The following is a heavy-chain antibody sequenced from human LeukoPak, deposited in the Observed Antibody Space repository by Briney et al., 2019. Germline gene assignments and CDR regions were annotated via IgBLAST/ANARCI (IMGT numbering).Heavy chain of an antibody. CDR2: ISWDGGST. D-gene: IGHD3-22*01. J-gene: IGHJ4*02. CDR1: GFTFDDYA. Sequence: GGSLRLSCAASGFTFDDYAMHWVRQAPGKGLEWVSLISWDGGSTYYADSVKGRFTISRDNSKNSLYLQMNSLRAEDTALYYCAKGAYDSSGYYYFDYWGQGTLVTVSS. V-gene: IGHV3-43D*03. CDR3: AKGAYDSSGYYYFDY.